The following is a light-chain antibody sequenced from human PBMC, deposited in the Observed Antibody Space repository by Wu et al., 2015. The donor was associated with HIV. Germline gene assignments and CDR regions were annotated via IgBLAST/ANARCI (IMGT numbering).Light chain of an antibody. CDR3: KLYGSSPYT. J-gene: IGKJ2*01. V-gene: IGKV3-20*01. Sequence: EIVLTQSPVTMSLSPGERATLSCRASQSVSSYLAWYQQKPGQAPRLLIYGTSNRATGIGDRFSGSGSGTDFTLTINRLEPEDFAVYYCKLYGSSPYTFGQGTKLEIK. CDR2: GTS. CDR1: QSVSSY.